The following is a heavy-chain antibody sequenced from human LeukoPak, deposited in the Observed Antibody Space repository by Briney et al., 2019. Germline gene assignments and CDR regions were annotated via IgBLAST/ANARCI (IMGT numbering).Heavy chain of an antibody. CDR2: IYYSGST. CDR3: ATSPRRALANWFDP. J-gene: IGHJ5*02. D-gene: IGHD3-3*02. CDR1: GGSISSYY. V-gene: IGHV4-59*01. Sequence: KPSETLSLTCTVSGGSISSYYWSWIRQSPGKGLEWIGYIYYSGSTNYNPSLKSRVTISVDTSKNQFSLKLSSVTAADTAVYYCATSPRRALANWFDPWGQGTLVTVSS.